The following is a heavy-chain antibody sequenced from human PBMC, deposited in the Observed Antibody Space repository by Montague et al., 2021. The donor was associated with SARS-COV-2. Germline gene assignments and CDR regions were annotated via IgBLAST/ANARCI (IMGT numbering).Heavy chain of an antibody. V-gene: IGHV3-30-3*01. CDR3: ASPRGPSYYDILTGSAFDY. Sequence: SLRLSCAASGFTFSSYAMHWVRQAPGKGLEWVAVISYDGSNKYYADSVKGRFTISRDNSKNTLYLQINSLRAEDTAVYYCASPRGPSYYDILTGSAFDYWGQGTLVTVSS. CDR2: ISYDGSNK. J-gene: IGHJ4*02. CDR1: GFTFSSYA. D-gene: IGHD3-9*01.